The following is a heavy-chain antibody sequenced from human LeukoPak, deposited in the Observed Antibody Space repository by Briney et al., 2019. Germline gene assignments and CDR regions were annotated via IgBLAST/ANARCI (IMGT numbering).Heavy chain of an antibody. CDR2: IYWDDDK. CDR3: AHSYCSGGSCYSAADNWFDP. Sequence: SGPTLVKPTQTLTLTCTFSGFSLSTSGVGVDWIRQPPGKALEWLALIYWDDDKRYSPSLTSRLTITKDTSKNQVVLTMTNMDPVDTATYYCAHSYCSGGSCYSAADNWFDPWGQGTLVTVSS. CDR1: GFSLSTSGVG. V-gene: IGHV2-5*02. J-gene: IGHJ5*02. D-gene: IGHD2-15*01.